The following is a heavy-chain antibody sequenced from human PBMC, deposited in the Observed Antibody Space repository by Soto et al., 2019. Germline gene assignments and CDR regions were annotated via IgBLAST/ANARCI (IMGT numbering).Heavy chain of an antibody. CDR2: IDPSDSYT. J-gene: IGHJ6*02. D-gene: IGHD3-10*01. CDR3: ARHPYYYGSGSYLVPLYYYGMDV. CDR1: GYSFSSYW. Sequence: PGESLKISCKGSGYSFSSYWISWVLQIPWKGLEWMGRIDPSDSYTNYSPSFQGHVTISADKSISTAYLQWSSLKASDTAMYYCARHPYYYGSGSYLVPLYYYGMDVWGQGTTVTVSS. V-gene: IGHV5-10-1*01.